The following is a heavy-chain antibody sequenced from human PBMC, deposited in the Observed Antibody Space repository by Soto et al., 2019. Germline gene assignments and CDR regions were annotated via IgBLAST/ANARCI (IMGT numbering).Heavy chain of an antibody. D-gene: IGHD4-17*01. V-gene: IGHV1-18*01. J-gene: IGHJ4*02. CDR3: AREVVVRSDYGDYGQEFDY. Sequence: ASVKVSCKASGYSFTSYGINWVRQAPGQGLEWMGWISAYNGNTNYAQKLQGRVTMTTDTSTSTAYMELRSLRSDDTAVYYCAREVVVRSDYGDYGQEFDYWGQGTLVTVSS. CDR1: GYSFTSYG. CDR2: ISAYNGNT.